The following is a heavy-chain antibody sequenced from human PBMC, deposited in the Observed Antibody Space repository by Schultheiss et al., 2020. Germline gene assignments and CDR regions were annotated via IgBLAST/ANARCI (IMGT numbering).Heavy chain of an antibody. CDR2: INPNSGNT. CDR1: GYTFTSYY. CDR3: ARVRPTTIFGVVTTPLDD. D-gene: IGHD3-3*01. J-gene: IGHJ4*02. Sequence: ASVKVSCKASGYTFTSYYMHWVRQAPGQGLEWMGWINPNSGNTGYAQKFQGRVTMTRNTSISTAYMDLSSLRSEDTAVYYCARVRPTTIFGVVTTPLDDWGQGTLVTVSS. V-gene: IGHV1-8*02.